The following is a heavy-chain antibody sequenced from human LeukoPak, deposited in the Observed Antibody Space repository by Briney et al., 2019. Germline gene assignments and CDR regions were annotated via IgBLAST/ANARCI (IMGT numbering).Heavy chain of an antibody. CDR3: AKTYRDDNRIAY. CDR2: ISGSGGST. CDR1: GFTFSSYA. V-gene: IGHV3-23*01. D-gene: IGHD1-1*01. Sequence: PGASLRLSCAASGFTFSSYAMSWVRQAPGKGLEWVSAISGSGGSTYYADSVKGRFTISRDNSKNTLYLQMNSLRAEDTAVYYCAKTYRDDNRIAYWGQGTLVTVSS. J-gene: IGHJ4*02.